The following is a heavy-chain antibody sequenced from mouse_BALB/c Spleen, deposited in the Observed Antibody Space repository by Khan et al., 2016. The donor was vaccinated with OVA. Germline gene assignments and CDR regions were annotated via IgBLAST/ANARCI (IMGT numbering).Heavy chain of an antibody. J-gene: IGHJ3*01. D-gene: IGHD2-1*01. V-gene: IGHV9-3-1*01. Sequence: VQSGPELKKPGETVKISCKASGYTFTNYGMNWVKQAPGKGLKWMGWINTYTGEPTYADDFKGRFAFSLETSASTAYLQINNLKNEDTATYCCARSNGNYWFAYWGQGTLVTVSA. CDR3: ARSNGNYWFAY. CDR2: INTYTGEP. CDR1: GYTFTNYG.